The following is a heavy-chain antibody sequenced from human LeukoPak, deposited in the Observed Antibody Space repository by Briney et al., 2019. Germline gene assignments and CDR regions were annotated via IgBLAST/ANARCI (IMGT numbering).Heavy chain of an antibody. D-gene: IGHD6-19*01. Sequence: GSLRLSCAASGFTFSSYTMSWVRQAPGKGLEWVSYISSSSGTIYYADSVKGRFTISRDNAKNSLYLQMNSLRAEDTAVYYCARVSSGWYSAFDYWGQGTLVTVSS. CDR3: ARVSSGWYSAFDY. CDR1: GFTFSSYT. J-gene: IGHJ4*02. V-gene: IGHV3-48*01. CDR2: ISSSSGTI.